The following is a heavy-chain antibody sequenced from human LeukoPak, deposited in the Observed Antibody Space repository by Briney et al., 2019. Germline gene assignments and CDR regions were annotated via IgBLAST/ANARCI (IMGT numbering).Heavy chain of an antibody. CDR3: ARLMTTVTYNWFDP. J-gene: IGHJ5*02. CDR2: IIPIFGTA. D-gene: IGHD4-17*01. Sequence: SVKVSCKASGYTFTSYAISWVRQAPGQGLEWMGGIIPIFGTANYAQKFQGRVTITADESTSTAYMELSSLRSEDTAVYYCARLMTTVTYNWFDPWGQGTLVTVSS. CDR1: GYTFTSYA. V-gene: IGHV1-69*13.